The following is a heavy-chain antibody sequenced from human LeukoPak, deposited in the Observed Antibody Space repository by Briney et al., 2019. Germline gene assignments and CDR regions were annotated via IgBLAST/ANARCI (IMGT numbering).Heavy chain of an antibody. J-gene: IGHJ4*02. V-gene: IGHV4-34*01. D-gene: IGHD6-13*01. CDR3: ARDRPGGSSLDY. CDR2: INHSGTT. CDR1: GGSFSGYY. Sequence: SETLSLTCAVYGGSFSGYYWSWIRQPPGKGLEWIGEINHSGTTNYNPSLKSRVTISVDTSKNQFSLKLSSVTAADTAVYYCARDRPGGSSLDYWGQGTLVTVSS.